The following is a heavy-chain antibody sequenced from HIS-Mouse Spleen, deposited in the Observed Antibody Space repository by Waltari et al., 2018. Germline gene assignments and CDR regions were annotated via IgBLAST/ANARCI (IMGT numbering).Heavy chain of an antibody. Sequence: EVQLVESGGGLVQPGGSLRLSCAASGFTFSSYWMSWVGQAPGKGLEWVANIKQDGSEKYYVDSVKGRFTISRDNAKNSLYLQMNSLRAEDTAVYYCARDKHYDAFDIWGQGTMVTVSS. CDR1: GFTFSSYW. D-gene: IGHD1-26*01. CDR2: IKQDGSEK. CDR3: ARDKHYDAFDI. J-gene: IGHJ3*02. V-gene: IGHV3-7*01.